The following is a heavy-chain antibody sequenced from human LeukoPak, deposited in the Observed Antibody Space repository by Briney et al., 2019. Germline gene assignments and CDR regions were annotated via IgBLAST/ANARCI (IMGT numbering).Heavy chain of an antibody. CDR2: IGGSGRST. Sequence: PGGSLRLSCAASGFTFSSYAMSWVRQAPGKGLEWVSAIGGSGRSTYYADSVKGRFTISRDNSKNTLYLQMNSLRAEDTAVYYCAKPRDRYSGSGDWYFDLWGRGTLVTVSS. V-gene: IGHV3-23*01. D-gene: IGHD6-13*01. CDR3: AKPRDRYSGSGDWYFDL. J-gene: IGHJ2*01. CDR1: GFTFSSYA.